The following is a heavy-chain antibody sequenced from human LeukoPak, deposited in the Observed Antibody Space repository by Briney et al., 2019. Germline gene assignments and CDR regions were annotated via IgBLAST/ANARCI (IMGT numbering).Heavy chain of an antibody. CDR3: AREAGAGLEGAFDI. CDR2: IYYSGST. CDR1: GGSISSSSYY. J-gene: IGHJ3*02. V-gene: IGHV4-39*07. D-gene: IGHD1-26*01. Sequence: PSETLSLTCTVSGGSISSSSYYWGWIRQPPGKGLEWIGSIYYSGSTYYNPSLKSRVTISVDTSKNQFSLKLSSVTAADTAVYYCAREAGAGLEGAFDIWGQGTMVTVSS.